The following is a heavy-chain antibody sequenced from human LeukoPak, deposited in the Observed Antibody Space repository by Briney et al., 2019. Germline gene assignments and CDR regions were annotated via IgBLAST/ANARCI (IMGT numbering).Heavy chain of an antibody. D-gene: IGHD3-9*01. CDR2: ISAYNGNT. Sequence: GASVKVSCKASGYTFTSYGISWVRQAPGQGLEWMGWISAYNGNTNYAQKFQGRVTMTRDTSTSTVYMELSSLRSEDTAVYYCARCGEPSYDILTGYSRLDFWGQGTLVTVSS. V-gene: IGHV1-18*01. CDR3: ARCGEPSYDILTGYSRLDF. CDR1: GYTFTSYG. J-gene: IGHJ4*02.